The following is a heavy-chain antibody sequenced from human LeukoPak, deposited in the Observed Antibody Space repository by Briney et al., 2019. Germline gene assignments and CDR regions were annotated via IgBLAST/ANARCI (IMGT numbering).Heavy chain of an antibody. CDR1: GGTFSSYA. CDR3: AREVAEYSSSLDY. D-gene: IGHD6-13*01. Sequence: ASVKVSCKASGGTFSSYAISWVRQAPGQGLEWMGWMNTNSGNTGYEQKFQGRVTITRDTSISTAYMELTSLRSEDTAVYYCAREVAEYSSSLDYWGQGTLVTVSS. J-gene: IGHJ4*02. CDR2: MNTNSGNT. V-gene: IGHV1-8*03.